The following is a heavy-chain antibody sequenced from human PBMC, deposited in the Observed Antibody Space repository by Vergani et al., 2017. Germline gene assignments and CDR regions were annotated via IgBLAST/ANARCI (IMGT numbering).Heavy chain of an antibody. J-gene: IGHJ4*02. CDR3: AGGGERQQLVIH. Sequence: QVQLQESGPGLVKPSETLSLTCTVSGYSISSGYYWGWIRQPPGKGLEWIGSIYHSGSTYYNPSLKSRVTISVDTSKNQLSLKLSSVTAADTAVYCCAGGGERQQLVIHWGQGTLVTVSS. D-gene: IGHD6-13*01. V-gene: IGHV4-38-2*02. CDR1: GYSISSGYY. CDR2: IYHSGST.